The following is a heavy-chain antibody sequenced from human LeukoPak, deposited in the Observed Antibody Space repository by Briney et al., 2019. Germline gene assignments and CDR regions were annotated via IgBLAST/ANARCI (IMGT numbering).Heavy chain of an antibody. V-gene: IGHV3-30*04. J-gene: IGHJ4*02. CDR2: VSYDGSDK. CDR1: GFTFSTYA. CDR3: ARAYWDYDFWSGCLY. Sequence: PGMSLRLSCAASGFTFSTYAIHWVRQAPGKGLEWVAVVSYDGSDKYYADSVKGRFTISRDNSKNTVHLQVNSLRAEDTAVYYCARAYWDYDFWSGCLYWGQGSLVTVSS. D-gene: IGHD3-3*01.